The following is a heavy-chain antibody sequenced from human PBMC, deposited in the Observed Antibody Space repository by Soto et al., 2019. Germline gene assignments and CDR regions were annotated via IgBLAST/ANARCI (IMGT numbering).Heavy chain of an antibody. D-gene: IGHD3-22*01. CDR1: GGSITSSSYY. J-gene: IGHJ4*02. CDR2: IYYTGST. CDR3: MLGSGWKDFDY. V-gene: IGHV4-39*01. Sequence: PSETLSLTCTVSGGSITSSSYYWGWIRQPPGKGLEWIGSIYYTGSTYYNPSLKSRVTISVDTSKNQFSLKLRSVTAADTAVYYCMLGSGWKDFDYWGQGTPVTVSS.